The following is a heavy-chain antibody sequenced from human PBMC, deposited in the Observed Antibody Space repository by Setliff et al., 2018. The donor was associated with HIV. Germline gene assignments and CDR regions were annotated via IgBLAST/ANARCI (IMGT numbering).Heavy chain of an antibody. J-gene: IGHJ1*01. CDR3: AGGAGSPHWYYDTWSGPSSGYFQH. CDR2: INPNSGGT. CDR1: GYTLAGYF. D-gene: IGHD3-3*01. V-gene: IGHV1-2*02. Sequence: GASVKVSCKASGYTLAGYFMHWVRQAPGQGLEWMGWINPNSGGTNYAQKFQGRVTMTRDTSISTAYLDLSRLRSDDTAVYYCAGGAGSPHWYYDTWSGPSSGYFQHWGQGTLVTVSS.